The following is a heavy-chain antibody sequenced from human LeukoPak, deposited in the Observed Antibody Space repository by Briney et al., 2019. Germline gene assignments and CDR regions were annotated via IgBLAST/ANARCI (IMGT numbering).Heavy chain of an antibody. Sequence: SETLSLTCAVYGGSFGGYYWTWIRQSPGKGPEWIEEINHSGSTNYNPSLKRRVFMSVDTAKNQFSLKLNSVSAADTAMYYCARGGYFDSSGYPNPLDYWGQGTLVTVSS. CDR3: ARGGYFDSSGYPNPLDY. J-gene: IGHJ4*02. V-gene: IGHV4-34*01. CDR1: GGSFGGYY. D-gene: IGHD3-22*01. CDR2: INHSGST.